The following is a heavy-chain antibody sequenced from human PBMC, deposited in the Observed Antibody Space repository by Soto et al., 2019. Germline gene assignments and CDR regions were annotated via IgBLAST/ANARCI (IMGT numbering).Heavy chain of an antibody. CDR3: VRGMTERYYFDN. CDR2: IGGGNP. CDR1: GFTFRRYS. Sequence: PGGSMKLSFAASGFTFRRYSMSWVRQAPGKGLEWVSSIGGGNPYYADSVKGRFTISRDNSKNTLFLQMNSLRAEDTAVYYCVRGMTERYYFDNWGQGTLVTVSS. J-gene: IGHJ4*02. V-gene: IGHV3-23*01. D-gene: IGHD1-1*01.